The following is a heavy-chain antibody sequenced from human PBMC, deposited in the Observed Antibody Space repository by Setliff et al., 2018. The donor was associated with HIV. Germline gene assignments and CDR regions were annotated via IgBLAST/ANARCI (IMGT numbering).Heavy chain of an antibody. J-gene: IGHJ5*02. CDR3: AKGLYYYDSSGSNWFDP. CDR2: TSGSGGST. Sequence: GSLRLSCAASGFTFSSYAMSWVRQAPGKGLEWVSATSGSGGSTYYADSVKGRFTISRDNSKNTLYLQMNSLRAEDTAVYYCAKGLYYYDSSGSNWFDPWGQGTLVTVSS. CDR1: GFTFSSYA. V-gene: IGHV3-23*01. D-gene: IGHD3-22*01.